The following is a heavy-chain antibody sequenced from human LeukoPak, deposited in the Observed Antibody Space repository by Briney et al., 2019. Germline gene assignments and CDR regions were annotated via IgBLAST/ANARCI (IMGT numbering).Heavy chain of an antibody. CDR2: INPNSGGT. D-gene: IGHD3-3*01. J-gene: IGHJ6*03. V-gene: IGHV1-2*02. Sequence: ASVKVSCKASGYTFTGYYMHWVRQAPGQGLEWMGWINPNSGGTNYAQKLQGRVTMTTDTSTSTAYMELRSLRSDDTAVYYCARVRSPDYDFWNGYYPYYYYYYMDVWGKGTTVTVSS. CDR3: ARVRSPDYDFWNGYYPYYYYYYMDV. CDR1: GYTFTGYY.